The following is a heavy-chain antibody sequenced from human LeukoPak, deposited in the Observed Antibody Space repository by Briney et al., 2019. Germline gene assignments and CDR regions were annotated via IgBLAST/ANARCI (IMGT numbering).Heavy chain of an antibody. Sequence: SETLSLTCTVSGYSISSGYYWGWIRQPPGKGLEWIASIEQSGSTYYNPSLKGRVTISVDTSKNQFSLKVSSVTAADTAIYCCARGPPRYISYWGQGTLVTVSS. D-gene: IGHD5-18*01. CDR3: ARGPPRYISY. CDR2: IEQSGST. CDR1: GYSISSGYY. V-gene: IGHV4-38-2*02. J-gene: IGHJ4*02.